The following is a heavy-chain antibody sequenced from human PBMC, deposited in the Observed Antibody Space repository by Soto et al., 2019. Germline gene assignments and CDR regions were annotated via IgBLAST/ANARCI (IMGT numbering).Heavy chain of an antibody. CDR1: GGSISSGGYY. J-gene: IGHJ4*02. D-gene: IGHD1-26*01. Sequence: SETLFLTCTVSGGSISSGGYYWSWIRQHPGKGLEWIGYIYYSGSTYYNPSLKSRVTISVDTAKNQFSLKLSSVTAADTAVYYCARDGVGAITRWGQGTLVTVSS. CDR2: IYYSGST. CDR3: ARDGVGAITR. V-gene: IGHV4-31*03.